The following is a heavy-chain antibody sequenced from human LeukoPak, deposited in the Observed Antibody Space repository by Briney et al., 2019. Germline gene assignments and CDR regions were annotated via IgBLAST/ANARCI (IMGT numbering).Heavy chain of an antibody. CDR3: ARRVGDYFDY. CDR2: ISVYNGNT. CDR1: GGTFSSYA. J-gene: IGHJ4*02. V-gene: IGHV1-18*01. Sequence: ASVKVSCKASGGTFSSYAISWVRQAPGQGLEWMGWISVYNGNTNYAQKLQGRVTMTTDTSTSTAYMELRSLRSDDTAVYYCARRVGDYFDYWGQGTLVTVSS. D-gene: IGHD4-17*01.